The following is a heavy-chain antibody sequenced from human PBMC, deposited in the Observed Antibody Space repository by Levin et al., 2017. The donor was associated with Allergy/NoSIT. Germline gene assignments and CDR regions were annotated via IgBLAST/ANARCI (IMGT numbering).Heavy chain of an antibody. Sequence: RAGGSLRLSCAASGFTFSSYWMSWVRQAPGKGLEWVANIKQDGSEKYYVDSVKGRFTISRDNAKNSLYLQMNSLRAEDTAVYYCARMYRIYVWGSYRDRPIDYWGQGTLVTVSS. CDR3: ARMYRIYVWGSYRDRPIDY. V-gene: IGHV3-7*01. J-gene: IGHJ4*02. D-gene: IGHD3-16*02. CDR1: GFTFSSYW. CDR2: IKQDGSEK.